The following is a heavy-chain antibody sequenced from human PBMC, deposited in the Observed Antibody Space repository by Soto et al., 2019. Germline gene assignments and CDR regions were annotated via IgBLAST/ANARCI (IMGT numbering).Heavy chain of an antibody. V-gene: IGHV3-11*06. D-gene: IGHD3-10*01. CDR2: ISGTSGYT. CDR3: ARDRGGYGPPDV. Sequence: QVQLVESGGGLGKPGGSLRLSCAASGFSFSDSYMSWVRQAPGKGLESVSYISGTSGYTGYADSVKGRFTISRDNAKNSLYLQMNSMRVEDTAVYYCARDRGGYGPPDVWGQGTTVTVSS. J-gene: IGHJ6*02. CDR1: GFSFSDSY.